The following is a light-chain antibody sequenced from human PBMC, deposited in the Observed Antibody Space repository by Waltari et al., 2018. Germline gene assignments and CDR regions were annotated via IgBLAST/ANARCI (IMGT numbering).Light chain of an antibody. CDR2: GAS. CDR3: QQYNNWLPLT. Sequence: EIVLTQSPVILSVSPGERTTLSCRASQSITSNLAWYQPKPGQSPRLLIYGASIRAAGIPARFSCSGSGTEFTLTISSLQSEDFAVYYCQQYNNWLPLTFGGGTKVEIK. J-gene: IGKJ4*01. V-gene: IGKV3-15*01. CDR1: QSITSN.